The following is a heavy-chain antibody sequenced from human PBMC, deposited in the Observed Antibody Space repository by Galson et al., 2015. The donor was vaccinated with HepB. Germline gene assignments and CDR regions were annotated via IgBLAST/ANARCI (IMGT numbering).Heavy chain of an antibody. Sequence: SLRLSCAASGFTFSSYGMHWVRQAPGKGLEWVAVIWYDGSNKYYADSVKGRFTISRDNSKNTLYLQMNSLKTEDTAVYYCTTDLTYYYDSSPEVNWFDPWGQGTLVTVSS. CDR2: IWYDGSNK. D-gene: IGHD3-22*01. CDR1: GFTFSSYG. J-gene: IGHJ5*02. V-gene: IGHV3-33*01. CDR3: TTDLTYYYDSSPEVNWFDP.